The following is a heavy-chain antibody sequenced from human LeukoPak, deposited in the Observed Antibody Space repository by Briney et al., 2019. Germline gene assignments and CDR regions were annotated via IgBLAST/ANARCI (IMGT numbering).Heavy chain of an antibody. CDR3: ARGPAHYYDSSGHLNDAFDI. J-gene: IGHJ3*02. CDR2: IYTSGST. Sequence: PSETLSLTCTVSGGSISSYYWSWIRQPAGKGLEWIGRIYTSGSTNYNPSLKSRVTISVDTSKNQFSLKLSSVTAADTAVYYCARGPAHYYDSSGHLNDAFDIWGQGTMVTVSS. V-gene: IGHV4-4*07. D-gene: IGHD3-22*01. CDR1: GGSISSYY.